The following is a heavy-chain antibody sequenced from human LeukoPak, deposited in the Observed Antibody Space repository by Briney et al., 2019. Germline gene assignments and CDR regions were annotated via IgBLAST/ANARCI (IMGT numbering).Heavy chain of an antibody. Sequence: GGSLRLSCAASGFTFSGSAMHWVRQASGKGLEWVGRIRSKANSYATAYAASVKGRFTISRDDSKNTAYLQMNSLKTEDTAVYYCARTHCSGGSCYSFDYWGQGTLVTVSS. V-gene: IGHV3-73*01. CDR3: ARTHCSGGSCYSFDY. D-gene: IGHD2-15*01. J-gene: IGHJ4*02. CDR2: IRSKANSYAT. CDR1: GFTFSGSA.